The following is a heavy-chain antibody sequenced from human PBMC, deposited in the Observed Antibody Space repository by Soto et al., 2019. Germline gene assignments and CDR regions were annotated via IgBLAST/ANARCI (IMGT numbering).Heavy chain of an antibody. Sequence: SVKVSCKASGGTFSSYAISWVRQAPGQGLEWMGGIIPIFGTANYAQKFQGRVTNTADESTSTAYMELSSLRSEDTAVYYCASSPHFDWLTPTFDYWGQGTLVTVSS. CDR2: IIPIFGTA. J-gene: IGHJ4*02. CDR3: ASSPHFDWLTPTFDY. D-gene: IGHD3-9*01. V-gene: IGHV1-69*13. CDR1: GGTFSSYA.